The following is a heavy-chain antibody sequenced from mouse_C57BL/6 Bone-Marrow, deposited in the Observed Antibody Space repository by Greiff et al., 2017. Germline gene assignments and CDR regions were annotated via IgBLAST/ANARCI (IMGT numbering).Heavy chain of an antibody. CDR2: IDPESGDT. V-gene: IGHV14-4*01. CDR3: TSLDGNYFDF. J-gene: IGHJ2*01. CDR1: GFNIKDDY. D-gene: IGHD2-3*01. Sequence: VQLQQSGAELVRPGASVKLSCTASGFNIKDDYIHWVQQRPEQGLEWIGWIDPESGDTEYASKFQGKATITSATSSNPAYLQLSSLTSDDTAFYYCTSLDGNYFDFWGQGTPLTVAS.